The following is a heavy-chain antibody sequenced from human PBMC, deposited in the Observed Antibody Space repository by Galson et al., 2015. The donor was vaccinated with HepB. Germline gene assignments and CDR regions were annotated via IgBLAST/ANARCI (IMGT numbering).Heavy chain of an antibody. J-gene: IGHJ4*02. Sequence: SVKVSCKASGYTFTSYGVSWVRQAPGQGLEWMGWISAYNGNTNYAQKLQGRVTMTTDTSTSTAYMELRSLRSDDTAVYYCARAGHHPGGYSYDGYLVYWGQGTLVTVPS. V-gene: IGHV1-18*01. CDR3: ARAGHHPGGYSYDGYLVY. D-gene: IGHD5-18*01. CDR1: GYTFTSYG. CDR2: ISAYNGNT.